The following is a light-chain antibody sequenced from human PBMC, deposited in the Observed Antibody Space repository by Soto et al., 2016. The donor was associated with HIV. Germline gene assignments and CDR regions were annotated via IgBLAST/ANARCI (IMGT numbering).Light chain of an antibody. J-gene: IGKJ2*01. V-gene: IGKV1-39*01. Sequence: DIQMTQSPSSLSASVGDRVTITCRASQSINTYLNWYQQKPGKAPKLLIYAASSLQSGVPSRFSGSGSGTDFTLTLTGLQPDDFATYYCQQYDSYPSTFGQGTKLDIK. CDR1: QSINTY. CDR3: QQYDSYPST. CDR2: AAS.